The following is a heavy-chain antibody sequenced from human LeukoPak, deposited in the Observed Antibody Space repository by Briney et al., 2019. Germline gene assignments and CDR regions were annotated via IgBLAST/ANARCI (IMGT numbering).Heavy chain of an antibody. J-gene: IGHJ4*02. D-gene: IGHD1-26*01. CDR2: IYYSGST. Sequence: SETLSLTCTVSGGSISSSSYYWGWIRQPPGKGLEWIGYIYYSGSTNYNPSLKSRVTISVDTSKNQFSLKLSFVTAADTAVYYCATTRLNSDDVFDYWGQGTLVTVSS. V-gene: IGHV4-61*05. CDR3: ATTRLNSDDVFDY. CDR1: GGSISSSSYY.